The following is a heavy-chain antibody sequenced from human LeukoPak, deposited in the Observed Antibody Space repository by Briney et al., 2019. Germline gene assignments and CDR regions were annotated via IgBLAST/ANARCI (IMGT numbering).Heavy chain of an antibody. V-gene: IGHV4-59*12. CDR3: ARACGSTSCYDY. CDR2: IYYSGST. D-gene: IGHD2-2*01. CDR1: GGSISSYY. J-gene: IGHJ4*02. Sequence: SETLSLTCTVSGGSISSYYWSWIRQPPGKGLEWIGYIYYSGSTNYNPSLKSRVTMSVDTSKNQFSLKLSSVTAADTAVYYCARACGSTSCYDYWGQGTLVTVSS.